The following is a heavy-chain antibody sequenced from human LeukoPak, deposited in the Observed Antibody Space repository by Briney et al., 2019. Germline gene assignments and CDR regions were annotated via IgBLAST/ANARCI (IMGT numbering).Heavy chain of an antibody. D-gene: IGHD3-9*01. CDR3: ARGDDVTGYYPCWFDP. Sequence: ASVKVSCKASGGTFSSYAISWVRQAPGQGLEWMGGIIPIFGIANYAQKFQGRVTITADESTSTAYMELSSLRSEDTAVYYCARGDDVTGYYPCWFDPWGQGTLVTVSS. J-gene: IGHJ5*02. V-gene: IGHV1-69*13. CDR2: IIPIFGIA. CDR1: GGTFSSYA.